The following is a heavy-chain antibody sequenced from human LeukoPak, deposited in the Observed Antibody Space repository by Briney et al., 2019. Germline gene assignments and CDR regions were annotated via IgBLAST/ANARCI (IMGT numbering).Heavy chain of an antibody. J-gene: IGHJ4*02. D-gene: IGHD2-15*01. V-gene: IGHV4-4*07. CDR2: IQTSGST. CDR3: AREEEGDYSDYFDY. CDR1: GVSIRSYS. Sequence: SETLSLTCSVSGVSIRSYSWSWIRQPSGKGLEWIGRIQTSGSTNYNPSLRSRVTMSVDTSKNRFSLKLSSVTAADTAVYYCAREEEGDYSDYFDYWGQGTLVTVSS.